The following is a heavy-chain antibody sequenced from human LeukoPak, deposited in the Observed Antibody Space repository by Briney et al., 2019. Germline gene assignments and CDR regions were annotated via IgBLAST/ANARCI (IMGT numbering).Heavy chain of an antibody. CDR1: GFTFSSYA. Sequence: GGSLRLSCAASGFTFSSYALHWVRQAPGKGLEYVSVISSDGCNTYYVDSVKGRFTISRDNSKNTLYLQMDSLRAEDMAVYYCARGRAYSRGWFDFWGEGTPVSVSS. V-gene: IGHV3-64*02. CDR2: ISSDGCNT. CDR3: ARGRAYSRGWFDF. J-gene: IGHJ5*01. D-gene: IGHD5-18*01.